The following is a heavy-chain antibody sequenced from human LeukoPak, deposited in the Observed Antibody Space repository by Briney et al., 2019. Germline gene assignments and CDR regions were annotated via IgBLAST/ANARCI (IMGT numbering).Heavy chain of an antibody. Sequence: ASVKVSCKASGYTFTSYAMHWVRQAPGQRLEWMGWINAGNGNTKYSQKFRGRVTITRDTSASTAYMEPSSLRSEDTAVYYCARDDRYDILTGYQYYFDYWGQGTLVTVSS. J-gene: IGHJ4*02. CDR3: ARDDRYDILTGYQYYFDY. V-gene: IGHV1-3*01. D-gene: IGHD3-9*01. CDR2: INAGNGNT. CDR1: GYTFTSYA.